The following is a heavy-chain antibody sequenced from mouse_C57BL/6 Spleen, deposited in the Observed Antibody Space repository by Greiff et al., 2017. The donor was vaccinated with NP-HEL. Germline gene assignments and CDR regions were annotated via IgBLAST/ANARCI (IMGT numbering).Heavy chain of an antibody. J-gene: IGHJ2*01. D-gene: IGHD1-1*01. CDR2: ISYDGSN. V-gene: IGHV3-6*01. CDR3: ARDYYYGSSLYFDY. Sequence: EVQLQQSGPGLVKPSPSLSLTCSVSGYSITSCYFWNWIRQFPGNKLEWMGYISYDGSNNYNPSLKNRISITRDTSKNQFFLKLNSVTTEDTATYYCARDYYYGSSLYFDYWGQGTTLTVSS. CDR1: GYSITSCYF.